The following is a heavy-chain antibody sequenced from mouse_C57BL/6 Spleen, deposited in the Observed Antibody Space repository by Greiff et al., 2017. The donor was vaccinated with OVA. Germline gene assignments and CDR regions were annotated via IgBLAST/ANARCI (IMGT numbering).Heavy chain of an antibody. CDR1: GYTFTSYW. Sequence: QSCKASGYTFTSYWMQWVKQRPGQGLEWIGEIDPSDSHTNYNQKFKGKATLTVDTSSSTAYMQLGSLTSEDSAVYYCASPYGSSFWFAYWGQGTLVTVSA. V-gene: IGHV1-50*01. D-gene: IGHD1-1*01. J-gene: IGHJ3*01. CDR3: ASPYGSSFWFAY. CDR2: IDPSDSHT.